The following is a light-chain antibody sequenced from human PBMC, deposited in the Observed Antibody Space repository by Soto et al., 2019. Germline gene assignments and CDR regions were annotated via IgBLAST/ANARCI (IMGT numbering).Light chain of an antibody. Sequence: DIQMTQSPSSLSASVGDRVTIPCRASQSISSYLNWYQQKPGKAPQLLIYAASSLQSGVPSRFSGSGSGTEFTLTISSLQPEDFATYYCQQSYSTLMYTFGQGTKLEIK. J-gene: IGKJ2*01. CDR1: QSISSY. CDR2: AAS. V-gene: IGKV1-39*01. CDR3: QQSYSTLMYT.